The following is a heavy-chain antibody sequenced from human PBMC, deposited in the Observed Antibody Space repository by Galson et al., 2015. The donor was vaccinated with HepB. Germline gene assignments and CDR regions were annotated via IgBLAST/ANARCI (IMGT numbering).Heavy chain of an antibody. Sequence: SRRLSSAASGFTSGTHAMHWVRHAPGKGLEWVTTISYDGNNKYYRDSVEGRFTISRDYSKNTLDLQMNSLRLEDTAVYYCARDGGLRAGAGGTFYYGMDVWGQGTTVTVSS. V-gene: IGHV3-30-3*01. CDR2: ISYDGNNK. D-gene: IGHD3-16*01. CDR1: GFTSGTHA. CDR3: ARDGGLRAGAGGTFYYGMDV. J-gene: IGHJ6*02.